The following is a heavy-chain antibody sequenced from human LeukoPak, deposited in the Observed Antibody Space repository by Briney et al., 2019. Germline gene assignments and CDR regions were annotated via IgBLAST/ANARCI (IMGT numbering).Heavy chain of an antibody. Sequence: SVKVSCKASGGTFSSYAISWVRQAPGQGLEWMGGIIPIFGTANYAQKFQGRVTITADESTSTAYMELSSLRSDDTAVYYCARAPAAATPNFDYWGQGTLVTVSS. D-gene: IGHD6-13*01. CDR3: ARAPAAATPNFDY. CDR2: IIPIFGTA. J-gene: IGHJ4*02. CDR1: GGTFSSYA. V-gene: IGHV1-69*13.